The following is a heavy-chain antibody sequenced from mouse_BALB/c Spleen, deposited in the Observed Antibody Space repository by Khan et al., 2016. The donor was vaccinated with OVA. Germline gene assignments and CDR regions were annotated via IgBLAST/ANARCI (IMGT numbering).Heavy chain of an antibody. CDR1: GYSITSGYY. CDR2: INYGGNN. CDR3: ARGGRWFDY. Sequence: EVQLQESGPGLVKPSQSLSLTCSVTGYSITSGYYWNWIRQFPGNTLEWMGYINYGGNNNYNPSLKNRISLTRDTSKNQFFLRLNSVTAEDSATYYWARGGRWFDYWGQGTLVTVSA. J-gene: IGHJ3*01. V-gene: IGHV3-6*02.